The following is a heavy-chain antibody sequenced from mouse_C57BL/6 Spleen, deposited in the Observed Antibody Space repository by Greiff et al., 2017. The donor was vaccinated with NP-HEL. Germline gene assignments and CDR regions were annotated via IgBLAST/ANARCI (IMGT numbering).Heavy chain of an antibody. CDR2: INPSTGGT. V-gene: IGHV1-42*01. CDR3: ARDYGSSGAMDY. J-gene: IGHJ4*01. CDR1: GYSFTGYY. Sequence: EVMLVESGPELVKPGASVKISCKASGYSFTGYYMNWVKQSPEKSLEWIGEINPSTGGTTYNQKFKAKATLTVDKSSSTAYMQLKSLTSEDSAVYYCARDYGSSGAMDYWGQGTSVTVSS. D-gene: IGHD1-1*01.